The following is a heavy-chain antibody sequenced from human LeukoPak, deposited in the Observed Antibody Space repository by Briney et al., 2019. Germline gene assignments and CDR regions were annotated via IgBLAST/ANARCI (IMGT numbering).Heavy chain of an antibody. CDR1: GFTFSSYA. CDR2: ISGSGGST. Sequence: GGSLRLSCAASGFTFSSYAMSWVRQAPGKGLEWVSAISGSGGSTYYADSVKGRFTISRDNSKNTLYLQMNSLTDDDTAVYYCAKKWGVGTTTLDYFDYWGQGTLVTVSS. CDR3: AKKWGVGTTTLDYFDY. V-gene: IGHV3-23*01. J-gene: IGHJ4*02. D-gene: IGHD1-26*01.